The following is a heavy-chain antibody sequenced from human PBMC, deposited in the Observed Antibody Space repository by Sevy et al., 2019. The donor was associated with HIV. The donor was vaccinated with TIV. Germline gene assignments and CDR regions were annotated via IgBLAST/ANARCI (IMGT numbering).Heavy chain of an antibody. CDR3: TRGRRVYADYGVDY. CDR1: GFTFGEYS. V-gene: IGHV3-49*03. D-gene: IGHD4-17*01. J-gene: IGHJ4*02. CDR2: IRSEVYGGTT. Sequence: GGSLRLSCTASGFTFGEYSMSWFRQPPGKGLEWVSFIRSEVYGGTTEYAAVVKGRFTISRDDSKSIAYLQMSSLKTEDTAVYYCTRGRRVYADYGVDYWGQGTLVTVSS.